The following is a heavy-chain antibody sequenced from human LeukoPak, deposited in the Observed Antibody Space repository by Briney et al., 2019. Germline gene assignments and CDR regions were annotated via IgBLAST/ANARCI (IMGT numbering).Heavy chain of an antibody. V-gene: IGHV3-53*01. J-gene: IGHJ3*02. D-gene: IGHD5-12*01. Sequence: GGSLGLSCATSGFNVSANYMTWVRQAPGKGLEWVSVIYSSGSTYYADSVRGRFTLPRDNSKNTLYLHMNSLRVEDTAVYYCARGITRQTYGYSDGWIAFDIWGQGTMVTVSS. CDR2: IYSSGST. CDR1: GFNVSANY. CDR3: ARGITRQTYGYSDGWIAFDI.